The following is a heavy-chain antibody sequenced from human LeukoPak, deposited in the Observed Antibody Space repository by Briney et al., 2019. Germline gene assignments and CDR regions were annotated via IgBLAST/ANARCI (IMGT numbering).Heavy chain of an antibody. J-gene: IGHJ4*02. CDR2: IYYSGST. CDR3: ARDNTIFGVARYFDY. Sequence: SETLSLTCTVSAVSISNYNWRWIRQPPGKGLEWIGYIYYSGSTNYNPSLKSRVTISVDTSKNQFSLKLSSVTAADTAVYYWARDNTIFGVARYFDYWGQGTLVTVSS. D-gene: IGHD3-3*01. CDR1: AVSISNYN. V-gene: IGHV4-59*01.